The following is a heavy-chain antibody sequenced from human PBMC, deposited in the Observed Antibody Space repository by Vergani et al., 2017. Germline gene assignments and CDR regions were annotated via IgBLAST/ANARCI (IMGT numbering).Heavy chain of an antibody. CDR3: ARGDYGDYKGGNWFDP. Sequence: QVQLQESGPGLVKPSQTLSLTCTVSGGSISSGGYYWSWIRQHPGKGLEWIGYIYYSGSTYYNPSLKSRVTISVDTSKNQFSLKLSSVTAADTAVYYCARGDYGDYKGGNWFDPWGQGTLVTVSS. D-gene: IGHD4-17*01. V-gene: IGHV4-31*03. J-gene: IGHJ5*02. CDR1: GGSISSGGYY. CDR2: IYYSGST.